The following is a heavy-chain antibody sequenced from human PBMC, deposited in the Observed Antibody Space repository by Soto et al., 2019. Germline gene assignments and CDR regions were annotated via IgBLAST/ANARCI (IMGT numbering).Heavy chain of an antibody. J-gene: IGHJ4*02. V-gene: IGHV1-8*01. CDR3: ARGSKHHARGYSGYDVDY. D-gene: IGHD5-12*01. CDR1: GYTFTSYD. CDR2: MNTNSGNT. Sequence: QVQLVQSGAEVKKPGASVKVSCKASGYTFTSYDINWVRQATGQGLEWMGWMNTNSGNTGYAQKFQGRVTMTRNTSISTAYMELSSLRSEDTAVYYCARGSKHHARGYSGYDVDYWGQGTLVNVSS.